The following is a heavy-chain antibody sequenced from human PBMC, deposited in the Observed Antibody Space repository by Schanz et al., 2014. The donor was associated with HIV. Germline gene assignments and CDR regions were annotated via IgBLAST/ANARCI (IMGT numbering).Heavy chain of an antibody. Sequence: VQLVESGGGVVQPGRSLRLSCTASGFTFRNYGMHWVRQAPGKGLEWVANIKEDGREKYHADPMKGRFTISRDNAKNSLFLQMESLRAEDTAVYYCAKDRNYYDSKYRGKGNYYYYYGMDVWGQGTTVTVSS. D-gene: IGHD3-22*01. J-gene: IGHJ6*02. CDR1: GFTFRNYG. V-gene: IGHV3-7*01. CDR3: AKDRNYYDSKYRGKGNYYYYYGMDV. CDR2: IKEDGREK.